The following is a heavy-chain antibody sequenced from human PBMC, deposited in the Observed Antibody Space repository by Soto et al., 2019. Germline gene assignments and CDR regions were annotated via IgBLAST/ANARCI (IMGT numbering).Heavy chain of an antibody. D-gene: IGHD1-26*01. J-gene: IGHJ4*02. V-gene: IGHV3-23*01. CDR1: GFTFSSYA. CDR2: ISGSGGST. Sequence: EVQLLESGGGLVQPGGSLRLSCAASGFTFSSYAMRWVRQAPVKGLEWVSAISGSGGSTYYADSVKGRFTISRDNSKTTLYLQMNSRGAEDPPVYYCARRGGGSYSDYWGKGTLVTVS. CDR3: ARRGGGSYSDY.